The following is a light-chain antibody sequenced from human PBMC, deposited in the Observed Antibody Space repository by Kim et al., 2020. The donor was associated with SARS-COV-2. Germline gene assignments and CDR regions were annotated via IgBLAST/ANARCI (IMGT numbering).Light chain of an antibody. V-gene: IGKV3-11*01. Sequence: SPRDTPTSPYTARRSVDNSFGWYPHKPGQAPRLLRYDSSTRVIGIPARFSGSGSQTDFTLTISGLEPEDFAVYYCQQRSNWPSRTFGQGTKLEI. CDR3: QQRSNWPSRT. J-gene: IGKJ2*01. CDR1: RSVDNS. CDR2: DSS.